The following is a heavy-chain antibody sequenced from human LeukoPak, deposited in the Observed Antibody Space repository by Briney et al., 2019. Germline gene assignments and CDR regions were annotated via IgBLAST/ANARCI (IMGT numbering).Heavy chain of an antibody. CDR2: VYYSGST. J-gene: IGHJ6*03. CDR1: GDFITAYY. Sequence: PSETLSLTCTVSGDFITAYYWSWIRQPPGKGLEWIGYVYYSGSTEYNPSLRSRVTISLEMSKHQFSLKLSSVTAADTAVYYCARGTKALVGITWYYYMDVWGKVTTVTVSS. V-gene: IGHV4-59*01. CDR3: ARGTKALVGITWYYYMDV. D-gene: IGHD2-2*01.